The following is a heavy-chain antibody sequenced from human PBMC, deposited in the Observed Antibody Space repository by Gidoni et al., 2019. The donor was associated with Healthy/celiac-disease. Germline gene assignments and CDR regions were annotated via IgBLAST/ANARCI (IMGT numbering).Heavy chain of an antibody. CDR2: IYYSGST. CDR1: GGSISSYS. Sequence: QVQLQESGPGLVKPSETLSLTCTVSGGSISSYSWSWIRQPPGKGLEWIGYIYYSGSTNYNPSLKSRVTISVDTSKNQFSLKLSAVTAADTAVYYCARDLCSGGSCYSDYWGQGTLVTVSS. J-gene: IGHJ4*02. CDR3: ARDLCSGGSCYSDY. V-gene: IGHV4-59*01. D-gene: IGHD2-15*01.